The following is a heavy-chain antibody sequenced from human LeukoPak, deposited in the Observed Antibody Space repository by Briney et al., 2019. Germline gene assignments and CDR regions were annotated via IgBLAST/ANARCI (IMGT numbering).Heavy chain of an antibody. CDR2: INGDGSST. CDR1: GFTFASYA. Sequence: PGGSLRLSCAASGFTFASYAMSWVRQVPEKGLVWVSRINGDGSSTTYADSVKGRFTISRDNAKDTLYLQMNSLRAEDTAVYYCARDVRYTMDVWGQGTTVTVSS. J-gene: IGHJ6*02. D-gene: IGHD1-1*01. V-gene: IGHV3-74*01. CDR3: ARDVRYTMDV.